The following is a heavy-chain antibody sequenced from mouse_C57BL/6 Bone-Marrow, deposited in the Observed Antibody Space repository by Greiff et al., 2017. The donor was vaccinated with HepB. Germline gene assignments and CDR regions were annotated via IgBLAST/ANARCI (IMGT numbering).Heavy chain of an antibody. CDR2: IDPENGDT. D-gene: IGHD2-5*01. CDR3: TTYSNYVAFDY. V-gene: IGHV14-4*01. Sequence: VQLKESGAELVRPGASVKLSCTASGFNIKDDYMHWVKQRPEQGLEWIGWIDPENGDTEYASKFQGKATITADTSSNTAYLQLSSLTSEDTAVYYCTTYSNYVAFDYWGQGTTLTVSS. CDR1: GFNIKDDY. J-gene: IGHJ2*01.